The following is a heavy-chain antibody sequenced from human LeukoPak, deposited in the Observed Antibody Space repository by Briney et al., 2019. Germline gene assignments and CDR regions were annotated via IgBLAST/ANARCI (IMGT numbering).Heavy chain of an antibody. CDR3: ARALGDYVWGSYRENYYYYYMDV. J-gene: IGHJ6*03. D-gene: IGHD3-16*02. CDR2: IRYDGSNK. CDR1: GFTFSSYG. V-gene: IGHV3-30*02. Sequence: GGSLRLSCAASGFTFSSYGMHWVRQAPGKGLEWVAFIRYDGSNKYYADSVKGRFTISRDNSKNTLYLQMNSLRAEDTAVYYCARALGDYVWGSYRENYYYYYMDVWGKGTTVTISS.